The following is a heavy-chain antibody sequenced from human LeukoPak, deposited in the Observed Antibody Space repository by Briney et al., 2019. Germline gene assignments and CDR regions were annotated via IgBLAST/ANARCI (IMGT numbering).Heavy chain of an antibody. V-gene: IGHV3-23*01. D-gene: IGHD3-22*01. CDR3: AKSGRRMYYYDSSGRDFDY. J-gene: IGHJ4*02. CDR1: GFTFSSYG. CDR2: ISGSGGST. Sequence: GGSLRLSCAASGFTFSSYGMSWVRQAPGKGLEWVSAISGSGGSTYYADSVKGRFTISRDNSKNTLYLQMNSLRAEDTAVYYCAKSGRRMYYYDSSGRDFDYWDQGTLVTVSS.